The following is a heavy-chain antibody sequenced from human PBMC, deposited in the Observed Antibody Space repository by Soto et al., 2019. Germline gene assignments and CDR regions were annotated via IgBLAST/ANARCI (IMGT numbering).Heavy chain of an antibody. CDR3: ARDFSSSWYFDY. J-gene: IGHJ4*02. Sequence: ESLKISCEGSGYSFNTYWIGWVRQMPGKGLEWRGIFDPGDSETKYSPSFQGQVTISDDKSFSTSYLHWSNLNASDTVIYYCARDFSSSWYFDYWGQGTMVTVSS. D-gene: IGHD6-13*01. V-gene: IGHV5-51*01. CDR1: GYSFNTYW. CDR2: FDPGDSET.